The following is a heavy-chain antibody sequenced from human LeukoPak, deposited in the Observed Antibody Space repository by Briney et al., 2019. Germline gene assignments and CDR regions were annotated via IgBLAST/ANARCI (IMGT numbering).Heavy chain of an antibody. CDR1: GGTFSSYV. CDR2: SIPICGTA. D-gene: IGHD6-19*01. J-gene: IGHJ4*02. CDR3: AMGVGAPEDLAVAADFDY. V-gene: IGHV1-69*06. Sequence: ASVKVSCKASGGTFSSYVINWVRQAPGQGLEWMGGSIPICGTANYAQKFQGRVTITADKSTSTAYMEVSSLRSEDTAVYYCAMGVGAPEDLAVAADFDYWGQGTLVTVSS.